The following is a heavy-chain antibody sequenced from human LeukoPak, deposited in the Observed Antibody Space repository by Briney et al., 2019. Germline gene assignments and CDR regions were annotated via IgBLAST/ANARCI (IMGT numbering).Heavy chain of an antibody. D-gene: IGHD1-26*01. CDR2: IKQDGSEK. V-gene: IGHV3-7*03. CDR1: GLTFSSYW. J-gene: IGHJ4*02. Sequence: PGGSLRLSCAASGLTFSSYWMSWVRQAPGKGLEWVASIKQDGSEKYYVDSVKGRFTISRDNAKNTLYLQMNSLRGEDTAAYYCAKHSRGSFRGTSAFDFWGQGTLVTVSS. CDR3: AKHSRGSFRGTSAFDF.